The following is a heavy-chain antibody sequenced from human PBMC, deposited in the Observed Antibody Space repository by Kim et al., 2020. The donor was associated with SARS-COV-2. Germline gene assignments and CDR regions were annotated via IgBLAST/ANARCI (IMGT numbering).Heavy chain of an antibody. CDR2: IYYSGST. J-gene: IGHJ5*02. D-gene: IGHD2-21*01. CDR3: ARQICGGDCYYNWFDP. Sequence: SETLSLTCTVSGGSISSYYWSWIRQPPGKGLEWIGYIYYSGSTNYNPSLKSRVTISVDTSKNQFSLKLSSVTAADTAVYYCARQICGGDCYYNWFDPWGQGTLVTVSS. V-gene: IGHV4-59*08. CDR1: GGSISSYY.